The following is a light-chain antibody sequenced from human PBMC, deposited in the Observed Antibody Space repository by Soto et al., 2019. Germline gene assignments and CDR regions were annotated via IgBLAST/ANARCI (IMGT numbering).Light chain of an antibody. V-gene: IGKV1-39*01. CDR3: QQSYSTLFT. Sequence: DIQMTHSPSSLAASVGDRVTITFRASQSISSYLNWYQQKPGKAPKLLIYAASSLQSGVPSRFSGSGSGTDFTLNISSLQPEDFATYYCQQSYSTLFTFGPGTKVDIK. CDR2: AAS. CDR1: QSISSY. J-gene: IGKJ3*01.